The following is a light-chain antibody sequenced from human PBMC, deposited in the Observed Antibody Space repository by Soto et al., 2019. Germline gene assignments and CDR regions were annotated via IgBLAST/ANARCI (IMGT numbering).Light chain of an antibody. Sequence: DIVMTQSPATLSVSPGERANLSCRASQTVNNNLAWYQHKPGQAPRLLIFGASTRATGIPVRFSGSGSGTDFTLTISSLQSEDSAVYYCQHYNNWPPWTFGQGTTVEIK. CDR1: QTVNNN. CDR2: GAS. CDR3: QHYNNWPPWT. V-gene: IGKV3-15*01. J-gene: IGKJ1*01.